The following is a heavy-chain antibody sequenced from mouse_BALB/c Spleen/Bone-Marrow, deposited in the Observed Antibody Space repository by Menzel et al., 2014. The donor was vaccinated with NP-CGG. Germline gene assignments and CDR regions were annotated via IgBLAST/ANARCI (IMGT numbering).Heavy chain of an antibody. CDR1: GFSLTSYG. CDR2: IWAGGST. D-gene: IGHD1-1*01. Sequence: VKLVESGPGLVAPSQRLSITCTVSGFSLTSYGVHWVRQPPGKGLEWLGVIWAGGSTNYNSALMSRLSISKDNSKSQVFLKMNSLQTDDTAMYYCARDYGSSYYAMDYWGQGTSVTVSS. CDR3: ARDYGSSYYAMDY. J-gene: IGHJ4*01. V-gene: IGHV2-9*02.